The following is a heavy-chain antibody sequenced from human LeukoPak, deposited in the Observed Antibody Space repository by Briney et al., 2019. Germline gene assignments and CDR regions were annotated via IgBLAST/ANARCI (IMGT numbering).Heavy chain of an antibody. D-gene: IGHD3-22*01. Sequence: PSETLSLTCTVSGGSISSYYWSWIRQPPGKGLEWIGYIYYSGSTNYNPSLKSRVTISVDTSKNQFSLKLSSVTAADTAVYYCARDLTYYYDSSGLDPWGQGTLVTVSS. CDR2: IYYSGST. CDR3: ARDLTYYYDSSGLDP. V-gene: IGHV4-59*01. J-gene: IGHJ5*02. CDR1: GGSISSYY.